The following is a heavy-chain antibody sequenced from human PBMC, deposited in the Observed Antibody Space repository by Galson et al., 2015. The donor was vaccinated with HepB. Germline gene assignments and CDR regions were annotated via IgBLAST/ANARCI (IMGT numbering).Heavy chain of an antibody. CDR3: ARDPTGLTDFDF. D-gene: IGHD2-8*02. V-gene: IGHV3-7*01. J-gene: IGHJ4*02. CDR2: IKQDGSEK. CDR1: GFTFSSYW. Sequence: SLRLSCAASGFTFSSYWMNWVRQAPGKGLEWVANIKQDGSEKYYVDSVKGRFTVSRDNAKNSLYLQMDSLRAEDTSVYYCARDPTGLTDFDFWGQGTLVTVSS.